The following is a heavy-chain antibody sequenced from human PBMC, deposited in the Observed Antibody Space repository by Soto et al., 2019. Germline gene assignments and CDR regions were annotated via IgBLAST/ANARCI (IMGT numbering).Heavy chain of an antibody. CDR3: ARLPSRLRYGDYPY. V-gene: IGHV4-59*08. Sequence: PSETLSLTCTVSGGSISSYYWSWIRQPPGKGLEWIGYIYYSGSTNYNPSLKSRVTISVDTSKNQFSLKLSSVTAADTAVYYCARLPSRLRYGDYPYWAQGTLVTVSS. J-gene: IGHJ4*02. D-gene: IGHD4-17*01. CDR2: IYYSGST. CDR1: GGSISSYY.